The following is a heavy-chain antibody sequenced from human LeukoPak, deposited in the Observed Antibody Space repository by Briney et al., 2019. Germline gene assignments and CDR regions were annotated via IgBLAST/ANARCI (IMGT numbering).Heavy chain of an antibody. Sequence: SETLSLTCTVSGGSISSSSYYWGWIRQPPGKGLEWIGSIYYSGSTYYNPSLKSRVTISADTSKNQFSLKLSSVTAADTAVYYCARGIMKYYFDYWGQGTLVTVSS. J-gene: IGHJ4*02. CDR3: ARGIMKYYFDY. CDR2: IYYSGST. D-gene: IGHD1-14*01. CDR1: GGSISSSSYY. V-gene: IGHV4-39*07.